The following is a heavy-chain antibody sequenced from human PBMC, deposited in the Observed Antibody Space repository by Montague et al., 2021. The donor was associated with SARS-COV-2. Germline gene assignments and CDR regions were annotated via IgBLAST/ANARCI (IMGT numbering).Heavy chain of an antibody. CDR3: ASPGGYCTGGSCYYVY. CDR1: GGSITSSAYY. J-gene: IGHJ4*02. CDR2: IYYSGST. Sequence: SETLSLTCTVSGGSITSSAYYWSWIRQSPGKGLEWIGTIYYSGSTNYNPSLKSRVTISIDTSKNQFSLELSSVAAADMAVYYCASPGGYCTGGSCYYVYWGQGTLVTVSS. D-gene: IGHD2-15*01. V-gene: IGHV4-61*08.